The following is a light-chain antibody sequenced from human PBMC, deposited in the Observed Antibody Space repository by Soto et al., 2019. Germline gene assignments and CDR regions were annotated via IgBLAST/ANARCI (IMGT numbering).Light chain of an antibody. CDR2: GAS. J-gene: IGKJ5*01. V-gene: IGKV3-20*01. CDR3: HHYGSSPPVT. CDR1: QGISTTY. Sequence: EIVVTQSPGTLSLSPGERATLSCRTSQGISTTYLAWYQQRPGQAPRLLIYGASIRPTGIPDRFSCAGSWTDFSLTISRLETEDFAAYYGHHYGSSPPVTFGQVTLLEIK.